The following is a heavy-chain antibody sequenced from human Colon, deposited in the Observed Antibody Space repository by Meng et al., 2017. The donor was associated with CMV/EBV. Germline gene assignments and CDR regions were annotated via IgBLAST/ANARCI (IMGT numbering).Heavy chain of an antibody. V-gene: IGHV1-18*01. CDR2: ISAYNGNT. CDR1: GYTFTSYG. CDR3: ARNRGGSSTSCYGY. J-gene: IGHJ4*02. Sequence: ASGYTFTSYGISWVRQAPGQGLEWMGWISAYNGNTNYAQKLQGRVTMTTDTSTSTAYMELRSLRSDDTAVYYCARNRGGSSTSCYGYWSQGTLVTVSS. D-gene: IGHD2-2*01.